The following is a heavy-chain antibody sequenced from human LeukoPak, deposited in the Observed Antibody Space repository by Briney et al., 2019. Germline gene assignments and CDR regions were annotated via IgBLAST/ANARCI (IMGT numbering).Heavy chain of an antibody. Sequence: KSSETLSLTCAVSGGSISSGGYSWSWIRQPPGKGLEWIGYIYHSGSIYYNPSLKSRVTISVDRSKNQFSLKLSSVTAADTAVYYCARGPGGSGSYLPYYFDYWGQGTLVTVSS. V-gene: IGHV4-30-2*01. CDR2: IYHSGSI. CDR1: GGSISSGGYS. D-gene: IGHD3-10*01. CDR3: ARGPGGSGSYLPYYFDY. J-gene: IGHJ4*02.